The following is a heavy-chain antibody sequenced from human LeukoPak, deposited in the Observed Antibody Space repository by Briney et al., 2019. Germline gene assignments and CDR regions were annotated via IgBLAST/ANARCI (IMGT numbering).Heavy chain of an antibody. J-gene: IGHJ2*01. V-gene: IGHV4-39*01. Sequence: PSETLSLTCIVSGGSISRSSYYWGWIRQPPGKGLEWIGSVHYNGSTHYKPSLKSRVTISVDTSKNHLSLKLTSVTAADTAVYYCARHGGDLGYCTSSTCYDDWYFDLWGRGTLVTVSS. CDR3: ARHGGDLGYCTSSTCYDDWYFDL. CDR1: GGSISRSSYY. CDR2: VHYNGST. D-gene: IGHD2-2*01.